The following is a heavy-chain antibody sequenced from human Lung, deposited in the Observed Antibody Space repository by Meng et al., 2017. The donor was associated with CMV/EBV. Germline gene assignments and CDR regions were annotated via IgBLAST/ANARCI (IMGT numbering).Heavy chain of an antibody. CDR2: IPNGGSS. CDR1: GDSITNLNW. Sequence: VQLRESGPALEKPSDTVHLTCAVSGDSITNLNWWAWVRQPPGKGLEWIGNIPNGGSSAYNPSLQSRVSMSIDKSKNQFSLKLTSVTAADTAVYHCLRRSGGSVWGQGTLVTVSS. J-gene: IGHJ1*01. CDR3: LRRSGGSV. V-gene: IGHV4-4*02. D-gene: IGHD3-10*01.